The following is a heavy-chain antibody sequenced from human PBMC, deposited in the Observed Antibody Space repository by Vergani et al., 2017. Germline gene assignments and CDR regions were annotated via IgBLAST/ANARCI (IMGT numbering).Heavy chain of an antibody. V-gene: IGHV3-30*02. CDR2: IGKEGINT. CDR3: AKYLHDSTDGLPDS. CDR1: GFPFSNFG. J-gene: IGHJ4*02. Sequence: QVQLVESAGGVVQPGGSLRLSCAASGFPFSNFGMHWIRQAPGKGLEWLTYIGKEGINTRYRDAVKGRFTVSRDNSKDILYLQMDSLRSEDTALYYCAKYLHDSTDGLPDSWGPGTLVIVSS. D-gene: IGHD2-15*01.